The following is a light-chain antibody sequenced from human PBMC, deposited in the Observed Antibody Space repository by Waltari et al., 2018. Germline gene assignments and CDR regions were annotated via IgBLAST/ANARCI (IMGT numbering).Light chain of an antibody. CDR1: QSITTN. J-gene: IGKJ5*01. V-gene: IGKV3-15*01. CDR3: QQYNRWPPIT. Sequence: EVVMTQSPATLSLSPGERATLSCRASQSITTNLAWYQHKPGQAPRLLSYDASPRATSVPARFSGSGSGTEFTLTISSLQSEDFAVYYCQQYNRWPPITFGQGTRLAIK. CDR2: DAS.